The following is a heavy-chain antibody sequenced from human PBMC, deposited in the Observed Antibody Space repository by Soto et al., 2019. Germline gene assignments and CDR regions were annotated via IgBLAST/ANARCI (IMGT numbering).Heavy chain of an antibody. V-gene: IGHV3-48*01. D-gene: IGHD2-15*01. CDR3: ARDGCSGSNCLNWFDP. J-gene: IGHJ5*02. Sequence: EVQLVESGGGLVQPGGSLRLSFAASGFTFSSYSMNWVRQAPGKGLEWVSYISSSSTTKYYADSVKGRFTISRDNAKNSLYLQMNSLSAEDTDVYYCARDGCSGSNCLNWFDPWGQGTLVTVSS. CDR1: GFTFSSYS. CDR2: ISSSSTTK.